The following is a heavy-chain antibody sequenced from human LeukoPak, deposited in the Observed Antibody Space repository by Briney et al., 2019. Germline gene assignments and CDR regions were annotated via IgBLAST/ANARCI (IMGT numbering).Heavy chain of an antibody. D-gene: IGHD3-3*01. CDR2: INHSGST. V-gene: IGHV4-34*01. Sequence: SETLSLTCAVYGGSFSGYYWSWIRQPPGKGLEWIGEINHSGSTNYNPSLKSRVTISVDTSKNQFSLKLSSVTAADTAVYYCARDRNNRGRCYDFWSGYAPYGMDVWGQGTTVTVSS. CDR3: ARDRNNRGRCYDFWSGYAPYGMDV. J-gene: IGHJ6*02. CDR1: GGSFSGYY.